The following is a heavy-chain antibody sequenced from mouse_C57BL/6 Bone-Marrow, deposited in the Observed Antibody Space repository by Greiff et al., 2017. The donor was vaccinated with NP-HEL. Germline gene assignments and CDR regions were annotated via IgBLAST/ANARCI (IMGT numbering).Heavy chain of an antibody. J-gene: IGHJ2*01. CDR3: VRQRLSYYFDY. Sequence: EVKLEESGGGLVQPKGSLKLSCAASGFSFNTYAMNWVRQAPGKGLEWVARIRSKSNNYATYYADSVKDRFTISRDDSESMLYLQMNNLKTEDTAMYYCVRQRLSYYFDYWGQGTTLTVSS. V-gene: IGHV10-1*01. CDR1: GFSFNTYA. D-gene: IGHD1-1*02. CDR2: IRSKSNNYAT.